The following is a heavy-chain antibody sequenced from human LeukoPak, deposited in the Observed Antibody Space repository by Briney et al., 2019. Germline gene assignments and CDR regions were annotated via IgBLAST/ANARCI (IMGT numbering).Heavy chain of an antibody. CDR2: ISYDGSNK. J-gene: IGHJ4*02. CDR1: GFTFNNYI. D-gene: IGHD2-21*02. V-gene: IGHV3-30*03. CDR3: ARNPGRTLVVVTAVDY. Sequence: GGSLRLSCAASGFTFNNYIMTWVRQAPGRGLEWVGVISYDGSNKYYGDSAKGRFTITRDNSKNTLYVQMNSLRVEDTAVYYRARNPGRTLVVVTAVDYWGQGTLVTVSS.